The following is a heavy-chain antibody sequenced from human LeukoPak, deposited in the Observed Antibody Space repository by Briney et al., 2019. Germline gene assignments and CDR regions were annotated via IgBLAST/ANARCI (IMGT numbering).Heavy chain of an antibody. Sequence: GGSLRLSCAASGFTFSRYGMTWVRQAPGKGLEWFSTISDSGDITYYADSVKGRFTISRDNSDNTLYLQMNGLRAEDTAIYFCATGAYCDHWGQGTLVTVSS. CDR3: ATGAYCDH. CDR1: GFTFSRYG. V-gene: IGHV3-23*01. J-gene: IGHJ4*02. CDR2: ISDSGDIT.